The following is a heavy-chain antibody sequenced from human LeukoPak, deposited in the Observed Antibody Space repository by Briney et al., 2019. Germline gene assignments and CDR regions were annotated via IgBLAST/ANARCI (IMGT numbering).Heavy chain of an antibody. CDR3: ARGDYGDYSPPMGY. CDR1: GFTFSSYA. D-gene: IGHD4-17*01. V-gene: IGHV3-64*01. Sequence: GGSLRLSCAASGFTFSSYAMPWVRQAPGKGLEYVSAISSNGGSTYYANSVKGRFTISRDNSKNTLYLQMNSLRAEDTAVYYCARGDYGDYSPPMGYWGQGTLVTVSS. CDR2: ISSNGGST. J-gene: IGHJ4*02.